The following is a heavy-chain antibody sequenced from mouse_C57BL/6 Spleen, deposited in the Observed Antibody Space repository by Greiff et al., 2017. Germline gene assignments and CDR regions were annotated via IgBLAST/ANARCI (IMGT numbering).Heavy chain of an antibody. CDR2: IRSKSSNYAT. CDR1: GFTFNTYA. J-gene: IGHJ3*01. D-gene: IGHD4-1*01. Sequence: EVQRVESGGGLVQPKGSLKLSCAASGFTFNTYAMHWVRQAPGKGLEWVARIRSKSSNYATYYADSVKDRFTISRDDSQSMLYLQMNNLKTEETAMYYCVREEELGRGFAYWGQGTLVTVSA. CDR3: VREEELGRGFAY. V-gene: IGHV10-3*01.